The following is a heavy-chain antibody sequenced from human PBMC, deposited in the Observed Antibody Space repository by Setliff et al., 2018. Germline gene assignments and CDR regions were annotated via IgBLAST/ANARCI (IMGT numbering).Heavy chain of an antibody. D-gene: IGHD3-3*01. Sequence: SETLSLTCTVSDVSISGYYWSWIRQPPGKGLEWIGYIHSSGSTYYNASLKSRVTISVDTSQNQFSLKLSSVTAADTAAYYCASHPRVTIFGVVAFDYWGQGILVTVSS. CDR2: IHSSGST. CDR3: ASHPRVTIFGVVAFDY. J-gene: IGHJ4*02. V-gene: IGHV4-4*08. CDR1: DVSISGYY.